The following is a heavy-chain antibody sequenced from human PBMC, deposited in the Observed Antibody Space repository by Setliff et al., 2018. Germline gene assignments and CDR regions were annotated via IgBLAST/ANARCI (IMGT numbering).Heavy chain of an antibody. Sequence: ASVKVSCKASGYTFTSYGISWVRQATGQGLEWMGWISAYNGNTNYAQKLQGRVTMTTDTSTSTAYMELRSLGSDDTAVYYCARGAYSSSWYVGGVYGYWGQGTLVTVSS. CDR1: GYTFTSYG. CDR2: ISAYNGNT. D-gene: IGHD6-13*01. J-gene: IGHJ4*02. CDR3: ARGAYSSSWYVGGVYGY. V-gene: IGHV1-18*01.